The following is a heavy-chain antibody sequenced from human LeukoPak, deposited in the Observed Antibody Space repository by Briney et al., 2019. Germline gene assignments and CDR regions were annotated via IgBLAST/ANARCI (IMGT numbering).Heavy chain of an antibody. J-gene: IGHJ4*02. V-gene: IGHV3-21*01. CDR2: ISSSSSYI. CDR3: ARIPNWNALVIDY. Sequence: PGGSLRLSCAASGFTFSSYSMNWVRQAPGKGLEWVSSISSSSSYIYYADSVKGRFTISRDNAKNSLYLQMNSLRAEDTAVYHCARIPNWNALVIDYWGQGTLVTVSS. CDR1: GFTFSSYS. D-gene: IGHD1-1*01.